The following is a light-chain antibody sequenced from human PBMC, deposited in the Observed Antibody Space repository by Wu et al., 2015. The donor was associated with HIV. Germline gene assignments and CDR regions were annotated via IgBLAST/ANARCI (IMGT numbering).Light chain of an antibody. CDR1: HDISNN. Sequence: DIQMTQSPSSLSASVGDRVTISCQASHDISNNLNWYQQKPGKAPKLLIYDASNLETGVPSRFSGSGSGTDFTFTISSLQPEDIATYYCQQYDNLLGTFGPGTKVDIK. CDR2: DAS. V-gene: IGKV1-33*01. CDR3: QQYDNLLGT. J-gene: IGKJ3*01.